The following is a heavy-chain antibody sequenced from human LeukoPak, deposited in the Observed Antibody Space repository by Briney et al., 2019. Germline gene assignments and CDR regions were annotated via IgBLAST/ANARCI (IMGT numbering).Heavy chain of an antibody. D-gene: IGHD2-2*01. CDR2: ISGSGGST. CDR1: GFTFSSYA. V-gene: IGHV3-23*01. J-gene: IGHJ4*02. Sequence: GSLRLSCAASGFTFSSYAMSWVRQAPGKGLEWVSAISGSGGSTYYADFVKGRFTISRDNSKNTLYLQMNSLRAENKAVYYCAKGGLVVPSDYWGQGTLVTVSS. CDR3: AKGGLVVPSDY.